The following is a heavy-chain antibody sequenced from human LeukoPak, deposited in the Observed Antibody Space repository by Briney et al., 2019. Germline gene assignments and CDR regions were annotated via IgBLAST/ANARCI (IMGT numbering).Heavy chain of an antibody. D-gene: IGHD2-2*02. Sequence: GESLKISCKASGYTFNDYWIGWVRQMPGQGLEWMGIVYPGGSDTRYSPSFQGHVTISADKSINTAYLQWSGLQASDNAIYFCARSQGLYGAADYWGQGTLV. CDR2: VYPGGSDT. CDR3: ARSQGLYGAADY. CDR1: GYTFNDYW. J-gene: IGHJ4*02. V-gene: IGHV5-51*01.